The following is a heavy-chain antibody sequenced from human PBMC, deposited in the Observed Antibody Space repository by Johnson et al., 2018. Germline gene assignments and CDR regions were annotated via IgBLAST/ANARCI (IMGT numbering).Heavy chain of an antibody. Sequence: VQLVESGAEVKKXGESLRIXCQGFGYSFSKYWIGWVRQMPGKGPEWIGIIYPDDSSTRYNPSFQGQVTMSADKSIRTAYLQWSSLKASDTAIYYCATGHYPDGSTYSQHWGQGTLVTVSS. CDR2: IYPDDSST. D-gene: IGHD3-10*01. CDR3: ATGHYPDGSTYSQH. V-gene: IGHV5-51*03. CDR1: GYSFSKYW. J-gene: IGHJ1*01.